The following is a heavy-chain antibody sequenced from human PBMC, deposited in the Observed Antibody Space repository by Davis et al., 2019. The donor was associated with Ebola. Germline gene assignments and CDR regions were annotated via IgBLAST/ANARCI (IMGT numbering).Heavy chain of an antibody. CDR1: GGSISSSDYY. V-gene: IGHV4-39*01. CDR3: ARADRSGSYYWYYFDY. Sequence: SETLSLTCTVSGGSISSSDYYWGWIRQPPGKGLAWLGSISHSGSTYYNPSLQSRVTISVDTSKNQFSLKLSSVTAADTAVYYCARADRSGSYYWYYFDYWGQGTRVTVSS. J-gene: IGHJ4*02. CDR2: ISHSGST. D-gene: IGHD1-26*01.